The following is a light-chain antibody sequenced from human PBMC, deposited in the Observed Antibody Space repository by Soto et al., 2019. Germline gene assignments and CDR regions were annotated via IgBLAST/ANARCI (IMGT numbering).Light chain of an antibody. V-gene: IGKV3-20*01. CDR2: GTS. J-gene: IGKJ1*01. CDR3: QQFGNSPWT. Sequence: VLSQSPGRLSLSPGETATLSCRASQSVPSTYFAWYQQKSGQPPRLLISGTSNRATGIPDRFSGSGSGRDFTLTISRLEPEDFAVYFCQQFGNSPWTFGQWTKVDIK. CDR1: QSVPSTY.